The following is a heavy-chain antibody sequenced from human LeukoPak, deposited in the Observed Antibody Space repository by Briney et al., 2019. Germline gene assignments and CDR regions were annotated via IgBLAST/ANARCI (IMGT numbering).Heavy chain of an antibody. J-gene: IGHJ4*02. CDR3: ARDLGQWSGYYSSNFDY. CDR2: ISTSSGNL. D-gene: IGHD5-12*01. Sequence: GGSLRLSCTASGFTFSSYAMSWVRQAPGQGLEWVSSISTSSGNLYYAESVKGRSTISRDDAKNSLYLQMNSLRAEDTAVYYCARDLGQWSGYYSSNFDYWGQGTLVTVSS. V-gene: IGHV3-21*01. CDR1: GFTFSSYA.